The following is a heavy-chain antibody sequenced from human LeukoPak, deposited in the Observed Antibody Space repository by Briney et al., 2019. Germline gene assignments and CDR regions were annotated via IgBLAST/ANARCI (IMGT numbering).Heavy chain of an antibody. Sequence: PSETLSLTCTVSGGSISSYYWSWIRQPAGKGLEWIGRIYTSGSTNYNPSLKRRVTMSVDTAKNQFSLNLSSVTAADTALYYCGRDIIRAPSDFPYYYYHLDVWGKGTTVTLSS. CDR2: IYTSGST. CDR1: GGSISSYY. CDR3: GRDIIRAPSDFPYYYYHLDV. J-gene: IGHJ6*03. D-gene: IGHD3-3*01. V-gene: IGHV4-4*07.